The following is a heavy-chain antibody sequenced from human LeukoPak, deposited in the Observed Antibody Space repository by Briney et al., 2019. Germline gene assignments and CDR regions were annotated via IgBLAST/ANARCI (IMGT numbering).Heavy chain of an antibody. J-gene: IGHJ4*02. V-gene: IGHV3-21*01. CDR2: ISSSSSYI. CDR3: ARVTVPSASAFDY. D-gene: IGHD2-2*01. CDR1: GFTFRSYS. Sequence: PGGSLRLSCAASGFTFRSYSINWVRRAPGKGLEWVSSISSSSSYIYYADSVRGRFTISRDDAKNSLYLHMNSLRAEDTAAYYCARVTVPSASAFDYWGQGTLVTVSS.